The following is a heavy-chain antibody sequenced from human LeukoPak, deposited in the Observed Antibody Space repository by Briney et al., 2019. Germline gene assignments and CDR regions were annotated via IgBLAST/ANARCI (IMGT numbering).Heavy chain of an antibody. CDR3: AKVESPAAIRYFDY. CDR1: GGTFSSYA. J-gene: IGHJ4*02. CDR2: IIPILGIA. D-gene: IGHD2-2*02. V-gene: IGHV1-69*04. Sequence: RASVKVSCKASGGTFSSYAISWVRQAPGQGLEWMGRIIPILGIANYAQKFQGRVTITADKSTSTAYMELSSLRSEDTAVYYCAKVESPAAIRYFDYWGQGTLVTVSS.